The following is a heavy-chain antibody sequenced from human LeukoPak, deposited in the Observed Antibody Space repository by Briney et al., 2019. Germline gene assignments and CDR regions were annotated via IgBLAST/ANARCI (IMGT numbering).Heavy chain of an antibody. CDR3: ATERESWSGYYRYAFDI. V-gene: IGHV3-7*01. CDR2: ISPGGSDK. Sequence: GGSLRLSCEVPGLTFSSYWMHWVRQAPGKGLEWVANISPGGSDKYYVDSVKGRFTIYRDNAKNSLYLQMNSLRAEDTAVYYCATERESWSGYYRYAFDIWGQGTMVTVSS. J-gene: IGHJ3*02. CDR1: GLTFSSYW. D-gene: IGHD3-3*01.